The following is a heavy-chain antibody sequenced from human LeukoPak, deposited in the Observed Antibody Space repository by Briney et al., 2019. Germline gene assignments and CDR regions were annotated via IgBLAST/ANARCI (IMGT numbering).Heavy chain of an antibody. D-gene: IGHD5-18*01. J-gene: IGHJ4*02. CDR2: IYYSGST. CDR1: GGSISSYY. Sequence: PSETLSLTCTVSGGSISSYYWSWIRQPPGKGLEWIGYIYYSGSTNYNPSLKSRVTISVDTSKNQFSLKLSSVTAADTAVYYCARYVEDTAMVGPIDYWGQGTLVTVSS. V-gene: IGHV4-59*08. CDR3: ARYVEDTAMVGPIDY.